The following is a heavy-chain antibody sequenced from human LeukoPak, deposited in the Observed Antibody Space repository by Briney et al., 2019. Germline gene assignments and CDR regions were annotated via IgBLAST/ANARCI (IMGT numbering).Heavy chain of an antibody. D-gene: IGHD7-27*01. V-gene: IGHV3-11*01. CDR3: ARIHWSGDYFDY. CDR2: ISSSGSTI. Sequence: GGSLRLSCAASGFTFSDYYMSWIRQDPGKGLEWASYISSSGSTIYYADSVKGRFTISRDNAKNSLYLQMNSLRAEDTAVYYCARIHWSGDYFDYWGQGTLVTVSS. CDR1: GFTFSDYY. J-gene: IGHJ4*02.